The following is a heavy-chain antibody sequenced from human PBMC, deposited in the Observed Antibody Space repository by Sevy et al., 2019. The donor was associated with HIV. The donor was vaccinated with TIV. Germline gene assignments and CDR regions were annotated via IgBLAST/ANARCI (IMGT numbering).Heavy chain of an antibody. CDR3: ATTKDYYDSSGSPFDY. CDR1: GYTLTQLS. D-gene: IGHD3-22*01. J-gene: IGHJ4*02. V-gene: IGHV1-24*01. CDR2: FDPEDGET. Sequence: ASVKVSCKVSGYTLTQLSMHWVRQAPGKGLERMGSFDPEDGETLYAQNFQGRVTMTEDTSTDTSYMALSSLRSEDTAIYYCATTKDYYDSSGSPFDYWGQGTLVTVSS.